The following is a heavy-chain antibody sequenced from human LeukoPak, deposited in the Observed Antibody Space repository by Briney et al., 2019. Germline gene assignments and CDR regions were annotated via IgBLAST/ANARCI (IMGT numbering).Heavy chain of an antibody. J-gene: IGHJ4*02. CDR2: ISSINNYI. D-gene: IGHD1-26*01. CDR3: ARDRAVSGSPRGWDY. V-gene: IGHV3-21*01. Sequence: AGGPLRLSCAASVFTFSSYNMNWVRQAPGKALEWVSSISSINNYIDYADSVKGRFTISRDNAKNSLYLQMNSLRAEDTAVYYCARDRAVSGSPRGWDYWGQGILIIVSS. CDR1: VFTFSSYN.